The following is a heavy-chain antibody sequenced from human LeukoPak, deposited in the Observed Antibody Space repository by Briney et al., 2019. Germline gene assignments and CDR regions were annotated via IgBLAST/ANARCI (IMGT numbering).Heavy chain of an antibody. CDR3: ARHPMNYDSSGYYPTYYFDY. Sequence: GESLKISCKGSGYSFTSHWIGWVRQMPGKGLEWMGIIYPGDSDTRYSPSFQGQVTISADKSISTAYLQWSSLKASDTAMYYCARHPMNYDSSGYYPTYYFDYWGQGTLVTVSS. CDR2: IYPGDSDT. CDR1: GYSFTSHW. V-gene: IGHV5-51*01. D-gene: IGHD3-22*01. J-gene: IGHJ4*02.